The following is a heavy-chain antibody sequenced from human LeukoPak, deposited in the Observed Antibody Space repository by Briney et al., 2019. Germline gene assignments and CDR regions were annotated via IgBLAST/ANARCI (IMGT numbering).Heavy chain of an antibody. J-gene: IGHJ3*02. CDR3: PKDTWSYPPHDAFDI. Sequence: PGGALRLSCAASRFIFSSYAMSWLRQAAAKGLEWVSVISGSGGSTYYADSVKGRLTIPRDNPKKTQALHMNSQRANDRAVHYCPKDTWSYPPHDAFDIWGQGTMVTVSS. D-gene: IGHD1-26*01. V-gene: IGHV3-23*01. CDR1: RFIFSSYA. CDR2: ISGSGGST.